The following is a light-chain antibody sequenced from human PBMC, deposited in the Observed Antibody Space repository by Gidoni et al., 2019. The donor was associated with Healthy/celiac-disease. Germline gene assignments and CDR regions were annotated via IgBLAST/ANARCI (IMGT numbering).Light chain of an antibody. CDR3: QQRSTTIT. CDR1: QSVSSY. Sequence: EIVLTQSPATLSLSPGERATLSCRASQSVSSYLAWYQQKPGQAPRLLIYDASNRATGIPARFSGSGSGTDFTLTISSLEPEDFAVYYCQQRSTTITFDQGTRLEIK. V-gene: IGKV3-11*01. J-gene: IGKJ5*01. CDR2: DAS.